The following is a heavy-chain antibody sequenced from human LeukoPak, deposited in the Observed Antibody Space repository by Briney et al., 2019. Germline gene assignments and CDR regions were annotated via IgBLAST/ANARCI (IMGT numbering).Heavy chain of an antibody. Sequence: ASLKVSCKASGYTFTGYYMHWGRQAPGQGLEWMGWINPNSGGTNYAQKFQGRVTMTRDTSISTAYMELSRLRSDDTAVYYCARTGTVVVAAFNDAFDIWGQGTMVTVSS. J-gene: IGHJ3*02. CDR1: GYTFTGYY. CDR3: ARTGTVVVAAFNDAFDI. V-gene: IGHV1-2*02. CDR2: INPNSGGT. D-gene: IGHD2-15*01.